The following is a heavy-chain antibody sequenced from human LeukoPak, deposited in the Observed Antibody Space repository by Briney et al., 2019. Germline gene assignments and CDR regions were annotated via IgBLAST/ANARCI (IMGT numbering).Heavy chain of an antibody. CDR2: IIPIFGTA. Sequence: SVKVSCKASGGTFSRYAISWVRQAPRQGLEWTGAIIPIFGTANYAQKFQGRVTITTDESTSTAYMELSSLRSEDTAVYYCARGPQSIAARPGGYYMDVWGKGTTVTVSS. D-gene: IGHD6-6*01. CDR1: GGTFSRYA. CDR3: ARGPQSIAARPGGYYMDV. J-gene: IGHJ6*03. V-gene: IGHV1-69*05.